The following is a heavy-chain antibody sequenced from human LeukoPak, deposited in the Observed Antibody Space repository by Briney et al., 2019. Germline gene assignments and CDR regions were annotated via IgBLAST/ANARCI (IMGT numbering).Heavy chain of an antibody. J-gene: IGHJ4*02. CDR2: IYTSGST. CDR1: GGSISSGSYY. Sequence: SQTLSLTCTVSGGSISSGSYYWSWIRQPAGKGLEWIGRIYTSGSTNYNPSLKSRVTISVDTSENQFSLKLSSVTAADTAVYYCARGPRWLRPGGFDYWGQGTLVTVSS. CDR3: ARGPRWLRPGGFDY. D-gene: IGHD5-24*01. V-gene: IGHV4-61*02.